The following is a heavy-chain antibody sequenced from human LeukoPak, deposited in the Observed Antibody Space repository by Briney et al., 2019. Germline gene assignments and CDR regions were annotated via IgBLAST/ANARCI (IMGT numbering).Heavy chain of an antibody. Sequence: SETLSLTCTVSGGSISSGGYYWSWIRQHPGKGLEWIGYIYYSGSTYYNPPLKSRVTISVDTSKNQFSLKLSSVTAADTAVYYCARFIVTTRYYYYYGMDVWGQGTTVTVSS. CDR3: ARFIVTTRYYYYYGMDV. CDR2: IYYSGST. V-gene: IGHV4-31*03. D-gene: IGHD5-12*01. CDR1: GGSISSGGYY. J-gene: IGHJ6*02.